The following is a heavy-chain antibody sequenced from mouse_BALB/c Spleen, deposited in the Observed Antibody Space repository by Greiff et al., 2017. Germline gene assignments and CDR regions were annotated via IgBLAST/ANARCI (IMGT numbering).Heavy chain of an antibody. CDR3: ARERYGNYMNY. CDR1: GFNIKDTY. Sequence: EVQLQQSGAELVKPGASVKLSCTASGFNIKDTYMPWVKQRPEQGLEWIGRIDTANGNTKYDPKFQGKATITADTSSNTAYLQLSSLTSEDTAVYYCARERYGNYMNYWDQGTGDSVST. CDR2: IDTANGNT. J-gene: IGHJ4*01. V-gene: IGHV14-3*02. D-gene: IGHD2-10*02.